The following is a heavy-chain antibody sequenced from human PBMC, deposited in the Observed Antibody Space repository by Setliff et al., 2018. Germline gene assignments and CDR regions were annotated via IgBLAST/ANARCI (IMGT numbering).Heavy chain of an antibody. Sequence: SSETLSLTCSVSGASINRDYWNWIRQPPGKGLEWIGYIHYSGSTNYNPSLKSRVTISVDTSKNQFSLKLSSVTAADTAVYYCASAAAGYCSGRSCYAKLYFDYWGQGTLVTVSS. CDR2: IHYSGST. CDR3: ASAAAGYCSGRSCYAKLYFDY. D-gene: IGHD2-15*01. V-gene: IGHV4-59*08. J-gene: IGHJ4*02. CDR1: GASINRDY.